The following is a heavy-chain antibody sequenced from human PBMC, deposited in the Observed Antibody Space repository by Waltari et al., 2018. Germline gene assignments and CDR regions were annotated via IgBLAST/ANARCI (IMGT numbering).Heavy chain of an antibody. CDR3: ARVLSGYVNGNFYYMDV. CDR2: TSTSASTL. CDR1: GFTFSAYE. J-gene: IGHJ6*03. D-gene: IGHD5-12*01. V-gene: IGHV3-48*03. Sequence: EVQLVESGGGFVQPGGSLRLYCAASGFTFSAYEMNWVRQAPGKGLEWVSYTSTSASTLHYADSVKGRFTIFRDNAKNLLYLQMSSLRAEDTAFYYCARVLSGYVNGNFYYMDVWGKGTAVTVSS.